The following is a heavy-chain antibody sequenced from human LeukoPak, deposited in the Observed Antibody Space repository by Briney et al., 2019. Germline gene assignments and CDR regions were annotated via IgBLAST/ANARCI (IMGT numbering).Heavy chain of an antibody. CDR1: GLTFSSYW. D-gene: IGHD3-10*01. V-gene: IGHV3-7*04. CDR3: ARDDYGWGSHHY. Sequence: GGSLRLSRAGSGLTFSSYWMTWVRQAPGKGLEWVANIKPDGSEMAYVDSVKGRFTISRDNAKNSVYLQMNSLRAEDTAVYYCARDDYGWGSHHYWGQGTLVTVSS. J-gene: IGHJ4*02. CDR2: IKPDGSEM.